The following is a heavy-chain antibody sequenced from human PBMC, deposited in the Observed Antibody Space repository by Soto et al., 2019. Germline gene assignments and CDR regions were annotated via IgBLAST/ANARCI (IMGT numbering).Heavy chain of an antibody. CDR1: GYTFTSYA. CDR3: AMSIVVVTAADY. J-gene: IGHJ4*02. V-gene: IGHV1-3*01. Sequence: QVQLVQSGAEVKKPGASVKVSCKASGYTFTSYAMHWVRQAPGQRLERMGWINAGNGNTKYSQKSQGTATITRDTSASTSYMELSSLRSEDTAVYYCAMSIVVVTAADYWGQGTLVTVSS. D-gene: IGHD2-21*02. CDR2: INAGNGNT.